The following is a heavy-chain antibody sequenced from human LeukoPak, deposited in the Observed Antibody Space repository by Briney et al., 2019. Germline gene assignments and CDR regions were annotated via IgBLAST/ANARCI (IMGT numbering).Heavy chain of an antibody. CDR3: ARVNNWNQGSGFDY. Sequence: ASVKVSCKASGHTFTSYGISWVRQAPGQGLEWVGWISAYNGNTNYAQKLQGRVTMTTDTSTSTAYMELRSLRSDDTAVYYCARVNNWNQGSGFDYWGQGTLVTVSS. D-gene: IGHD1-20*01. J-gene: IGHJ4*02. V-gene: IGHV1-18*01. CDR2: ISAYNGNT. CDR1: GHTFTSYG.